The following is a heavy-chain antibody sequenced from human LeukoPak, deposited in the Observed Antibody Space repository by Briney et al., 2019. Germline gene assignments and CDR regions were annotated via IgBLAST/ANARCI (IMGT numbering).Heavy chain of an antibody. V-gene: IGHV3-33*08. Sequence: GGSLRLSCAAPGFTFSNAWMSWVRQAPGKGLEWVAVTWYDGSNKYYGDSVKGRFTISRDNSKNTLYLQMNSLRAEDTAVYYCARSRLDTAPFDYWGQGTLVTVSS. CDR1: GFTFSNAW. D-gene: IGHD5-18*01. J-gene: IGHJ4*02. CDR3: ARSRLDTAPFDY. CDR2: TWYDGSNK.